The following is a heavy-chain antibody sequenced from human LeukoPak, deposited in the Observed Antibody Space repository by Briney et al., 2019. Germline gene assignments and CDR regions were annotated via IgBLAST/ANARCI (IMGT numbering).Heavy chain of an antibody. CDR2: ISDGSRDT. J-gene: IGHJ4*02. Sequence: GGSLRLSCATSGFTFSSFTMNWVRQAPGKSLEWVSTISDGSRDTHYAGSVKGRFTISRDDSQNIVYLQMDSLRAEDTALYYCTTRLRNHFDYWGQGTQVTVSS. V-gene: IGHV3-23*01. CDR3: TTRLRNHFDY. CDR1: GFTFSSFT. D-gene: IGHD5-12*01.